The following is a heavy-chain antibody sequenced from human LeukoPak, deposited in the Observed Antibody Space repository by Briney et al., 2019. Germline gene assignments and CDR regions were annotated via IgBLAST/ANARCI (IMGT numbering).Heavy chain of an antibody. CDR2: ISAYNGNT. CDR3: ARDPTLSGYDRGFDFDY. D-gene: IGHD5-12*01. V-gene: IGHV1-18*01. J-gene: IGHJ4*02. Sequence: ASVKVSCKASGYTFTSYGISWVRQAPGQGLEWMGWISAYNGNTNYAQKLQGRVTMTTDTSTSTAYMELRSLRSDDTAVYYCARDPTLSGYDRGFDFDYWGQGTLVTVSS. CDR1: GYTFTSYG.